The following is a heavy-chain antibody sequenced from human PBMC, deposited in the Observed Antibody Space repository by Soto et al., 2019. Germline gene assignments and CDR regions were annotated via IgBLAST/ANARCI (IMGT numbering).Heavy chain of an antibody. CDR3: ARWSQQLVPLGT. D-gene: IGHD6-13*01. Sequence: GGSLRLSCAASGFTFSSYGMHWVRQAPGKGLEWVAVIWYDGSNKYYADSVKRRFTISRDNSKNTLYLQMNSLRAEDTAVYYCARWSQQLVPLGTWGQGTLVTVSS. V-gene: IGHV3-33*01. J-gene: IGHJ4*02. CDR1: GFTFSSYG. CDR2: IWYDGSNK.